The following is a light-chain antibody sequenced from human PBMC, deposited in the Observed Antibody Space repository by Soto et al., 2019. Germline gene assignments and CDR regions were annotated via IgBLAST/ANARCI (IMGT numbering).Light chain of an antibody. CDR3: CSYAGSSTFV. V-gene: IGLV2-23*02. Sequence: QSMLKQPASVTGSTGQSITISCTENSSDVGSYNLVSWYQQHPGKAPKLMIYEVSKRPSGVSNRFSGSKSGNTASLTISGLQAEDEADYYCCSYAGSSTFVFGNGTKVTVL. CDR1: SSDVGSYNL. J-gene: IGLJ1*01. CDR2: EVS.